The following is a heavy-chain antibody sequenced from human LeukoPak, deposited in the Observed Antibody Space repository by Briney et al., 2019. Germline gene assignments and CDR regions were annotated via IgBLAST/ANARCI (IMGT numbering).Heavy chain of an antibody. CDR1: GYTLTELS. D-gene: IGHD5-18*01. Sequence: ASVKVSCKVSGYTLTELSMHWVRQAPGKGLGWMGDFDPEDGETIYAQKFQGRVTMTEDTSTDTAYMELSSLRSEDTAVYYCATGPGYSYGYTDFFDYWGQGTLVTVSS. J-gene: IGHJ4*02. CDR2: FDPEDGET. CDR3: ATGPGYSYGYTDFFDY. V-gene: IGHV1-24*01.